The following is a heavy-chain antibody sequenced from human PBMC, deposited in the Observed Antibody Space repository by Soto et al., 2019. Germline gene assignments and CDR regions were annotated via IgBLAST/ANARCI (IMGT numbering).Heavy chain of an antibody. J-gene: IGHJ4*02. CDR3: ARTRVLSGSYSLYYFDY. CDR2: INHSGST. CDR1: GGSFSGYY. V-gene: IGHV4-34*01. Sequence: TSETLSLTCAVYGGSFSGYYWSWIRQPPGKGLEWIGEINHSGSTNYNPSLKSRVTISVDTSKNQFSLKLSSVTAADTAVYYCARTRVLSGSYSLYYFDYWGQGTLVTVSS. D-gene: IGHD1-26*01.